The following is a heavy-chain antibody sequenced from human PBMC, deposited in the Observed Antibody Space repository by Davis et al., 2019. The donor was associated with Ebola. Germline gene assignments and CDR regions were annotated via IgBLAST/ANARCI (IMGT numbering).Heavy chain of an antibody. Sequence: MPSETLSLTCAVYGGSFSGYYWSWIRQPPGKGLEWIGEINHSGSTNYNPSLKSRVTISVDTSKNQFSLKLSSVTAADTAVYYCARGEGQLVPLDYWGQGTLVTVSS. J-gene: IGHJ4*02. V-gene: IGHV4-34*01. D-gene: IGHD6-6*01. CDR2: INHSGST. CDR3: ARGEGQLVPLDY. CDR1: GGSFSGYY.